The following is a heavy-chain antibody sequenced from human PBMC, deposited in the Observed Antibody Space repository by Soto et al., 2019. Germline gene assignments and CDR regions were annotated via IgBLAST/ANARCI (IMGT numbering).Heavy chain of an antibody. V-gene: IGHV1-2*04. CDR1: GYTFTGYY. D-gene: IGHD3-9*01. CDR3: ARCERKYFDWLSQNYYYYYGMDV. CDR2: INPNSGGT. Sequence: ASVKVSCKASGYTFTGYYMHWVRQAPGQGLEWMGWINPNSGGTNYAQKFQGWVTMTRDTSISTAYMELSRLRSDDTAVYYCARCERKYFDWLSQNYYYYYGMDVWGQGTTVTVSS. J-gene: IGHJ6*02.